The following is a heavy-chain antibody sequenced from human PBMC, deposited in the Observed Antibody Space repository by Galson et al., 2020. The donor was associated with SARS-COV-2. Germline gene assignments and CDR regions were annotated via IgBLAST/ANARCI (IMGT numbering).Heavy chain of an antibody. V-gene: IGHV3-23*01. CDR3: ASIPARYSGALLRDIY. D-gene: IGHD6-6*01. J-gene: IGHJ4*02. Sequence: GESLKISCDASGFTFTTFVMSWVRQAPGKGLQWVSDISASGRNTNYADSVKGRFTISRDNFKDTLYLQMYSLRVEDTAVYYCASIPARYSGALLRDIYWGRGTLVAVSS. CDR1: GFTFTTFV. CDR2: ISASGRNT.